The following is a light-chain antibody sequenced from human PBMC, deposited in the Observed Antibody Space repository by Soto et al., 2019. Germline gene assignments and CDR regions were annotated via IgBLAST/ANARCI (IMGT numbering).Light chain of an antibody. CDR3: QQFHSFSRT. J-gene: IGKJ1*01. CDR1: QSISSW. Sequence: DIQMTQSPSILSASVGDRVTITCRASQSISSWLAWYQQKPGKAPNLLIYKASHLENGVPSRFSGSGSGTEFTLTISSLQPEDFATYYCQQFHSFSRTFGQGTKVDI. CDR2: KAS. V-gene: IGKV1-5*03.